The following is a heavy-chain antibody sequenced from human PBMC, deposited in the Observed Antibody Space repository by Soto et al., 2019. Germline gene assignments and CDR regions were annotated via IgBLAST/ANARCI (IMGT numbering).Heavy chain of an antibody. J-gene: IGHJ4*02. Sequence: GGSLRLSCAASGFTFSSYGMHWVRQAPGKGLEWVAVISYDGSNKYYADSVKGRFTISRDNSKNTLYLQMNSLRAEDTAVYYCAKDRGAVADGAFDYWGQGTLVTVSS. CDR3: AKDRGAVADGAFDY. CDR2: ISYDGSNK. D-gene: IGHD6-19*01. CDR1: GFTFSSYG. V-gene: IGHV3-30*18.